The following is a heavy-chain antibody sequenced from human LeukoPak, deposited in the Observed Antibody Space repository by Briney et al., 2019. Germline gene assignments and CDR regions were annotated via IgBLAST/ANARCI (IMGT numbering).Heavy chain of an antibody. CDR3: ARGWLPSDYYYYYGMDV. J-gene: IGHJ6*02. V-gene: IGHV1-69*01. CDR2: IIPIFGTA. CDR1: GGTFISYA. Sequence: ASVKVSCKASGGTFISYAISWVRQAPGQGLEWMGGIIPIFGTANYAQKFQGRVTITADESTSTAYMELSSLRSEDTAVYYCARGWLPSDYYYYYGMDVWGQGTTVTVSS. D-gene: IGHD3-22*01.